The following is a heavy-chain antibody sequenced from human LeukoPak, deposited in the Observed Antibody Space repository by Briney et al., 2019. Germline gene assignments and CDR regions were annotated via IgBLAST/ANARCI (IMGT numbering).Heavy chain of an antibody. Sequence: GGSLRLSCAASGFTFSNAWMSWVRKAPGKGLEGVGRIKSKTDGGTTDYAAPVKGRFTISRDDSKNTLYLQMNSLKTEDTAVYYCTTDQWPGLRFLEWLLNYYYYMDVWGKGTTVTVSS. V-gene: IGHV3-15*01. J-gene: IGHJ6*03. CDR1: GFTFSNAW. CDR3: TTDQWPGLRFLEWLLNYYYYMDV. D-gene: IGHD3-3*01. CDR2: IKSKTDGGTT.